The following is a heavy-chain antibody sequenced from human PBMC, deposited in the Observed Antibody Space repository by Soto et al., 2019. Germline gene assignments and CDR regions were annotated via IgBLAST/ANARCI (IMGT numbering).Heavy chain of an antibody. CDR3: ARGSYASGTSY. Sequence: GGSLXLSCAASGFTFSDFNMNWVRQAPGKGLEWVSFISGSSSATYYADSVKGRFTISRDNAKNSLYLQMNSLRAEDTAVYYCARGSYASGTSYWGQGTLVTVSS. CDR2: ISGSSSAT. D-gene: IGHD3-10*01. J-gene: IGHJ4*02. V-gene: IGHV3-48*01. CDR1: GFTFSDFN.